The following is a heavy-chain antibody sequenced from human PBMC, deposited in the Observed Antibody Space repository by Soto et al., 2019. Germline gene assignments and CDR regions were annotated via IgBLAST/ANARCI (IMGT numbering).Heavy chain of an antibody. J-gene: IGHJ5*02. CDR2: KYFRSKWQD. CDR1: GDSVSSNSAA. Sequence: SPTLSLTCAISGDSVSSNSAAWNWIRQSPSRGLEWLGRKYFRSKWQDGYAVPVRSRITIKADTSKNQFSLQLNSVTPEDTAVYYCARSEQWLKTWGQGTLVTVSS. CDR3: ARSEQWLKT. D-gene: IGHD6-19*01. V-gene: IGHV6-1*01.